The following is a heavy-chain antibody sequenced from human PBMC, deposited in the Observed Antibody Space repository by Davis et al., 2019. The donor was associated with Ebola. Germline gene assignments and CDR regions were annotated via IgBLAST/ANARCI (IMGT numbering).Heavy chain of an antibody. CDR2: IKQDGSEK. J-gene: IGHJ6*04. V-gene: IGHV3-7*03. CDR1: GFTFTNYA. D-gene: IGHD3-3*01. Sequence: GGSLRLSCAASGFTFTNYALHWVRQAPGKGLEWVANIKQDGSEKYYVDSVKGRFTISRDNAKNSLYLQMNSLRAENTAVYYCAKSGLSFGVVKYHYGMDVWGKGTTVTVSS. CDR3: AKSGLSFGVVKYHYGMDV.